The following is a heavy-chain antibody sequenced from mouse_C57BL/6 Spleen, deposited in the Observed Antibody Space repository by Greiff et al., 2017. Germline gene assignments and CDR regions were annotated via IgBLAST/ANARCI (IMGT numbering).Heavy chain of an antibody. J-gene: IGHJ4*01. CDR2: IRNKANGYTT. D-gene: IGHD1-1*01. V-gene: IGHV7-3*01. CDR3: SSDINYGSSPGAMDY. CDR1: GFTFTDYY. Sequence: EVQLLESGGGLVQPGGSLSLSCAASGFTFTDYYMSWVRQPPGKALEWFGFIRNKANGYTTDYSSSVKGRFTNSRDNSQSILYLQMNALSAEDSATYYCSSDINYGSSPGAMDYWGQGTSVTVSS.